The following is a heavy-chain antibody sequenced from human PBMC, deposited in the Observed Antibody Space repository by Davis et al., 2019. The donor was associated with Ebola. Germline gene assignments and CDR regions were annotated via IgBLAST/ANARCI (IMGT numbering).Heavy chain of an antibody. Sequence: ASVKVSCKVSGYTLAELSVHWVRQAPGRGLEWMGAFDPEDGEAIYARKFQGRITMTEDTSTDTAYMELSSLRAEDTAVYYCARSEPPDYWGQGTLVTVSS. CDR1: GYTLAELS. CDR2: FDPEDGEA. J-gene: IGHJ4*02. CDR3: ARSEPPDY. V-gene: IGHV1-24*01. D-gene: IGHD1-14*01.